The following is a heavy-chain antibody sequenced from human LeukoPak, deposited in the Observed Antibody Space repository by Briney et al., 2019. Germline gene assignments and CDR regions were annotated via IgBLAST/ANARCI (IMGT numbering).Heavy chain of an antibody. V-gene: IGHV4-34*01. CDR3: ARAERRINLARGVFGSHFDS. CDR1: GGSFSRPS. CDR2: IDHSGMT. Sequence: SETLSLTCAVSGGSFSRPSWSWIRQTPGKGLEWIGEIDHSGMTDYNPSLEGRVTMSVDTSKNQCSLRLTSVTAADTAVYFCARAERRINLARGVFGSHFDSWGQGTLVSVSS. J-gene: IGHJ5*01. D-gene: IGHD3-10*01.